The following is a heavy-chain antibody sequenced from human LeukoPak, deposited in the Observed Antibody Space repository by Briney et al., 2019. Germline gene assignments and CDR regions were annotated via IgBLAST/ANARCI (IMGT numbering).Heavy chain of an antibody. Sequence: GASVKVSCKASGYTFTGYYMHWVRQAPGQGLEWMGWINPNSGGTNYAQKLQGRVTMTRDTSISTAYMELSRLRSDDTAVYYCAKGAGTSNYVYYMDVWGKGTTVTVSS. J-gene: IGHJ6*03. CDR2: INPNSGGT. V-gene: IGHV1-2*02. D-gene: IGHD2-2*01. CDR3: AKGAGTSNYVYYMDV. CDR1: GYTFTGYY.